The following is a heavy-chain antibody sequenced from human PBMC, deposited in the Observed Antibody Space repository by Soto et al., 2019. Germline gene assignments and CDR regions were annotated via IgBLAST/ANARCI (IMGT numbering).Heavy chain of an antibody. V-gene: IGHV3-7*01. CDR3: ARDLLGDIVATEYYYYYMDV. Sequence: GGSLRLSCAASGFTFSSYWMSWVRQAPGKGLEWVANIKQDGSEKYYVDSVKGRFTISRDNAKNSLYLQMNSLRAEDTAVYYCARDLLGDIVATEYYYYYMDVWGKGTTVTSP. D-gene: IGHD5-12*01. CDR1: GFTFSSYW. CDR2: IKQDGSEK. J-gene: IGHJ6*03.